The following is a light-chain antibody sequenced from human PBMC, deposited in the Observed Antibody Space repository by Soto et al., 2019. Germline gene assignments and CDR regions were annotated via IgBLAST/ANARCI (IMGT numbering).Light chain of an antibody. J-gene: IGLJ3*02. CDR3: VAWDDSLTGRV. Sequence: QSVLTQPPSASGTPGQRVTISCSGSGSNIGSHDVYWYQHLPGTAPKVLIYRNDQRPSGVRDRFSASRSGTSASLAISGLRSEDEADYYCVAWDDSLTGRVFGGGTKLTVL. V-gene: IGLV1-47*02. CDR2: RND. CDR1: GSNIGSHD.